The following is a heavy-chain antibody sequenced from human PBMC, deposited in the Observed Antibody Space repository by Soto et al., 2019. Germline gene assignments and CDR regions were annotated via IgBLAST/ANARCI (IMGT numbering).Heavy chain of an antibody. V-gene: IGHV3-23*01. Sequence: VQLLESGGGLVQPGGSLRLSCAASGFTFSSYAMSWVRQAPGKGLEWVSAISGSGGSTYYADSVKGRFTISRDNSIYAPYLQLTCLPAQFSALFYGAKSDLPGITIFGVVMLYYFDYCGHGTLVTVSS. D-gene: IGHD3-3*01. J-gene: IGHJ4*01. CDR3: AKSDLPGITIFGVVMLYYFDY. CDR1: GFTFSSYA. CDR2: ISGSGGST.